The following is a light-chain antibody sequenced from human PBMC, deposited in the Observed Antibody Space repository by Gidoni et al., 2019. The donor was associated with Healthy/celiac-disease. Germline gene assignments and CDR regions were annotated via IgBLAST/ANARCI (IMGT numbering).Light chain of an antibody. CDR1: SSDVGSYNL. J-gene: IGLJ2*01. CDR2: EGS. CDR3: CSYAGSSTFVV. V-gene: IGLV2-23*03. Sequence: SSLPQPAPASASPGQPITISCTGTSSDVGSYNLVSWYQQHPSKAPKLMIYEGSKRPSGVSNRFSGSKSGNTASLTISGLQAEDEADYYCCSYAGSSTFVVFGGGTKLTVL.